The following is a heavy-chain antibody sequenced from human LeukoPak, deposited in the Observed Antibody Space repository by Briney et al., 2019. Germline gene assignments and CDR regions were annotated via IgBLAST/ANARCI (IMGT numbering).Heavy chain of an antibody. Sequence: GGSLRLSCVASGFTFSSYAMSWVRQAPGKGLEWVSSISNSSGSTYYADSVKGRFTISRDNSKNTPYLQMNSLRAEDTAVYYCASGGAPAGYWGQGTLVIVSS. CDR2: ISNSSGST. CDR3: ASGGAPAGY. V-gene: IGHV3-23*01. D-gene: IGHD6-25*01. CDR1: GFTFSSYA. J-gene: IGHJ4*02.